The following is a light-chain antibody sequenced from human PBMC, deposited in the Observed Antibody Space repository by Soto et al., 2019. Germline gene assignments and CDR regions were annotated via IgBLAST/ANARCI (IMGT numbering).Light chain of an antibody. Sequence: EIVLTQSPGTLSLSPGERATLSCRASQSVSSSYLAWYQQKPGQAPRLLIYGASSRATGIPDRFSGSGSGTDFTLTISRLEPEDFAVYYLQQDGSSPRFTFGPGTKVDIK. CDR1: QSVSSSY. J-gene: IGKJ3*01. V-gene: IGKV3-20*01. CDR3: QQDGSSPRFT. CDR2: GAS.